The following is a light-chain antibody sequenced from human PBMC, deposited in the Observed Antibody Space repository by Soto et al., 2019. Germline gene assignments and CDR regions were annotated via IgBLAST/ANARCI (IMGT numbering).Light chain of an antibody. Sequence: QSALTQPASVSGSPGQSITISCTGTSSDVGGYNYVSWYQHHPGKAPKLMIYEVSNRPSRVSNRFSGSKSGNTASLTISGLQAEDGAHYYCSSYTSTRTYVVFGGGTKVTVL. V-gene: IGLV2-14*01. J-gene: IGLJ2*01. CDR3: SSYTSTRTYVV. CDR1: SSDVGGYNY. CDR2: EVS.